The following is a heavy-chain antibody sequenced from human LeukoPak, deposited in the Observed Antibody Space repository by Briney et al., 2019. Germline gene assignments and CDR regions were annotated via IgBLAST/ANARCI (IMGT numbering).Heavy chain of an antibody. D-gene: IGHD3-16*02. CDR1: GYTFTSYG. Sequence: ASVKVSCKASGYTFTSYGISWVRQAPGQGLEWMGWISAYNGSTNYAQKLQGRVTMTTDTSTSTAYMELRSLRSDDTAVYYCARAARKYDYVWGSYPSLDYWGQGTLVTVSS. CDR2: ISAYNGST. CDR3: ARAARKYDYVWGSYPSLDY. V-gene: IGHV1-18*01. J-gene: IGHJ4*02.